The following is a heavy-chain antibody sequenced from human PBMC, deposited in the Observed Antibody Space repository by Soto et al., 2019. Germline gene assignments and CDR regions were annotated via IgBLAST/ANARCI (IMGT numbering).Heavy chain of an antibody. D-gene: IGHD3-3*01. J-gene: IGHJ6*02. CDR2: IKQDGSEK. CDR1: GFTFSSYW. V-gene: IGHV3-7*05. CDR3: ARRFGVVIPYYYYYGMDV. Sequence: GGSLRLSCAASGFTFSSYWMSWVRQAPGKGLEWVANIKQDGSEKYYVDSVKGRFTISRDNAKNSLYLQMNSLRAEDTAVYYCARRFGVVIPYYYYYGMDVWGQGTTVTVSS.